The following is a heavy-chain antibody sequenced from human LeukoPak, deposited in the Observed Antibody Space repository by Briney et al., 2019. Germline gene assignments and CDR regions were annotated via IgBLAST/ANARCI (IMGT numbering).Heavy chain of an antibody. CDR2: FYSGGAT. CDR1: GFIVSANY. V-gene: IGHV3-53*01. Sequence: PGGSLRLSCAASGFIVSANYMSWVRQTPGKGLEWVSIFYSGGATFYVDSVKGRFTISRDNSKNMLYLQMNSLRAEDTAVYYCARDLFGVTTTYYYYGMDVWGQGTTVTVSS. D-gene: IGHD4-17*01. CDR3: ARDLFGVTTTYYYYGMDV. J-gene: IGHJ6*02.